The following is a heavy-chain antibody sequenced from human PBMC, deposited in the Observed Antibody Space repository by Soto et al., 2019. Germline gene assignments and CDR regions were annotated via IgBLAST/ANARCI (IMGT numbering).Heavy chain of an antibody. D-gene: IGHD3-10*01. V-gene: IGHV4-59*12. CDR2: IYYSGST. Sequence: PSETLSLTCTVSGGSITSYYWSWIRQPPGKGLEWIGYIYYSGSTNYNPSLKSRVTISVDTSKNQFSLKLSSVTAADTAVYYCARDPIWFGELFHYYYGMDVWGQGTTVTVSS. J-gene: IGHJ6*02. CDR1: GGSITSYY. CDR3: ARDPIWFGELFHYYYGMDV.